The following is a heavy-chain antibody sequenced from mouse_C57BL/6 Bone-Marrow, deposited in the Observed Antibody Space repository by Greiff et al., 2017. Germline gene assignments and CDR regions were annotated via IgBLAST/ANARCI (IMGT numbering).Heavy chain of an antibody. CDR1: GYTFTSYG. CDR2: IYPRSGNT. CDR3: ARPITTVVVEQDWYFDV. J-gene: IGHJ1*03. V-gene: IGHV1-81*01. D-gene: IGHD1-1*01. Sequence: QVQLQQSGAELARPGASVKLSCKASGYTFTSYGISWVKQRTGQGLEWIGEIYPRSGNTYYNEKFKGKATLTADKSSSTAYMELRSLTSEDSAVYFCARPITTVVVEQDWYFDVWGTGTTVTVSS.